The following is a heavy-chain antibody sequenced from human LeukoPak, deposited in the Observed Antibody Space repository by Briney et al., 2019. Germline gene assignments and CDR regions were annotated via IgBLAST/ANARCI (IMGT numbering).Heavy chain of an antibody. V-gene: IGHV3-21*01. CDR1: GFTFSSYG. J-gene: IGHJ6*03. Sequence: GGSLRLSCAASGFTFSSYGMNWVRQAPGKGLEWVSSISSSSSYIYYADSVKGRFTISRDNAKNSLYLQMNSLRAEDTAVYYCARDSYYDFWSGYSPNYYYYYMDVWGKGTTVTVSS. CDR3: ARDSYYDFWSGYSPNYYYYYMDV. D-gene: IGHD3-3*01. CDR2: ISSSSSYI.